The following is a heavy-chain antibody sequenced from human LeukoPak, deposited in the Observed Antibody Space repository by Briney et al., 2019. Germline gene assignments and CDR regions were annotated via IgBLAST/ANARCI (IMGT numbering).Heavy chain of an antibody. V-gene: IGHV1-2*02. CDR1: GYSFTALY. J-gene: IGHJ3*02. CDR2: INPNTGGT. CDR3: TRGPSHGAFDI. D-gene: IGHD2-2*01. Sequence: GASVKVSCKASGYSFTALYMHWVRQAPGQGLEWMGWINPNTGGTNYAQKFQGRVTLTRDTSINTAYMELRWLSSDDTAVYYCTRGPSHGAFDIWGQGTMVTVSS.